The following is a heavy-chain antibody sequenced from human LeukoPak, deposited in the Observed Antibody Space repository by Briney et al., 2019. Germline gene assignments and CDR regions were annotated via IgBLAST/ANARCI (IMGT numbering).Heavy chain of an antibody. V-gene: IGHV3-33*08. J-gene: IGHJ4*02. CDR3: ASSYDFWSGYYLDY. CDR1: GFTFSNAW. D-gene: IGHD3-3*01. CDR2: IWYDGSNK. Sequence: GGSLRLSCAASGFTFSNAWMSWVRQAPGKGLEGVAVIWYDGSNKYYADSVKGRFTISRDNSKNTLYLQMNSLRAEDTAVYYCASSYDFWSGYYLDYWGQGTLVTVSS.